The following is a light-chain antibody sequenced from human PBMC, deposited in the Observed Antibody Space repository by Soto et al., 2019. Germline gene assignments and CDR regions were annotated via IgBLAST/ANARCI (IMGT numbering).Light chain of an antibody. CDR2: GAS. J-gene: IGKJ1*01. CDR1: QSVSSN. V-gene: IGKV3-15*01. CDR3: HQYGSSRT. Sequence: EIVMTQSPATLSVSPGERATLSCRASQSVSSNLAWYQQKPGQAPGLLIYGASTRATGIPARFSGSGSGTEFTLTISSLQSEDFAVYYCHQYGSSRTFGQGTKVDIK.